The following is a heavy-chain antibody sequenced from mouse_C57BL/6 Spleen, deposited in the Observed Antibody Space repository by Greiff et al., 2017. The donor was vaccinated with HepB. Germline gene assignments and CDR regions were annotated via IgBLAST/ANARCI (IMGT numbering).Heavy chain of an antibody. CDR2: IDPSDSYT. V-gene: IGHV1-69*01. Sequence: QVQLKQPGAELVMPGASVKLSCKASGYTFTSYWMHWVKQRPGQGLEWIGEIDPSDSYTNYNQKFKGKSTLTVDKSSSTAYMQLSSLTSEDSAVYYCALITTVPVDYWGQGTTLTVSS. D-gene: IGHD1-1*01. CDR3: ALITTVPVDY. CDR1: GYTFTSYW. J-gene: IGHJ2*01.